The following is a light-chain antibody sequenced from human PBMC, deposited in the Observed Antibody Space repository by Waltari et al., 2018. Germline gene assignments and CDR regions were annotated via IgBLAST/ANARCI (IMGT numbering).Light chain of an antibody. CDR2: WAS. J-gene: IGKJ3*01. Sequence: DIVMTQSPDSLAVSLGERATINCKSSPSVLYSSNNENYLAWYQQKPGQPPKLLIYWASTPETLVPDRFHGSGSGTDFTLTISSLQAEDVAVYYCQQYYSIPITFGPGTKVDIK. CDR1: PSVLYSSNNENY. V-gene: IGKV4-1*01. CDR3: QQYYSIPIT.